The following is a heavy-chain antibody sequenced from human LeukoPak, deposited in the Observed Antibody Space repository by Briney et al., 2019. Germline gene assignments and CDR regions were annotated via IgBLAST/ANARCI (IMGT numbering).Heavy chain of an antibody. CDR1: GFTFSGYE. CDR2: ISSSGSII. CDR3: ARDDAGYSSGWYWVH. J-gene: IGHJ4*02. D-gene: IGHD6-19*01. V-gene: IGHV3-48*03. Sequence: PGGSVGLSCAASGFTFSGYEMNWVSQAPGKGLEWVSYISSSGSIIYYADSVKGRFTISRDNAKNSLYLQMNSLRAEDTAVYYCARDDAGYSSGWYWVHWGQGTLVTVSS.